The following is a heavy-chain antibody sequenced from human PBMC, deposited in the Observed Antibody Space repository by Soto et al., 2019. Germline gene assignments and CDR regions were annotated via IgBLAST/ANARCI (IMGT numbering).Heavy chain of an antibody. Sequence: PGGSLRLSCAASGFTFSSYAMSWVRQAPGKGLEWVSVISGSGGTTYYADSVKGRFTISRDNSKNTLYLQMNSLRAEDTAVYYCAKDNSPRGDGYTWNYYYGMDVWGQGTTVTVSS. CDR1: GFTFSSYA. D-gene: IGHD1-1*01. CDR2: ISGSGGTT. CDR3: AKDNSPRGDGYTWNYYYGMDV. V-gene: IGHV3-23*01. J-gene: IGHJ6*02.